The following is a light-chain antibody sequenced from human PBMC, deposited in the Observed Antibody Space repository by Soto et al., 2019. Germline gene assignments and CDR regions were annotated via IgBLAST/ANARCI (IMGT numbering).Light chain of an antibody. CDR1: SSDVGGYNY. V-gene: IGLV2-14*01. J-gene: IGLJ3*02. CDR2: DVS. Sequence: QSALTQPASVSGSPGQSITISCTGTSSDVGGYNYVSWYQQHPGKAPKLMIYDVSNRPSGVSNRFSGSKSDNTASRTISRRQAEHEADYYCSSYTSSSTLWVFGGGTKLTVL. CDR3: SSYTSSSTLWV.